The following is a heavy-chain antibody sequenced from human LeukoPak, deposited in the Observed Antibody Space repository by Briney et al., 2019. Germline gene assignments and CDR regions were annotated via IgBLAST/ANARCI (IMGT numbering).Heavy chain of an antibody. V-gene: IGHV3-48*03. CDR3: AGGSRLFGSGSYDY. Sequence: GGSQSLLCAPSGLLLSGYEAKWARHATGGGLVWIAYISSSGNEVHYDVSVKGRFTISSDNALNPVDLQMNSLRDEDAATYYCAGGSRLFGSGSYDYWGQGTLVTVSS. J-gene: IGHJ4*02. CDR1: GLLLSGYE. CDR2: ISSSGNEV. D-gene: IGHD3-10*01.